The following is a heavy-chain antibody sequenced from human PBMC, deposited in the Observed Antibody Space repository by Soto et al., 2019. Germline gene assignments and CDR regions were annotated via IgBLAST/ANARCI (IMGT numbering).Heavy chain of an antibody. CDR3: AKDPEKLGSVPAFSYFDY. J-gene: IGHJ4*02. V-gene: IGHV3-23*01. CDR2: ISGSGGST. D-gene: IGHD3-10*02. CDR1: GFTFSSYA. Sequence: PGGSLRLSCAASGFTFSSYAMSWVRQAPGKGLEWVSAISGSGGSTYYADSVKGRFTISRDNSKNTLYLQMNSLRAEDTAVYYCAKDPEKLGSVPAFSYFDYWGQGTLVTVS.